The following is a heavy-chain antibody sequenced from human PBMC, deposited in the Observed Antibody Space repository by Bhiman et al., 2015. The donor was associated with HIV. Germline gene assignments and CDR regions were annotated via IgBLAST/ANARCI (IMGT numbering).Heavy chain of an antibody. V-gene: IGHV3-7*01. Sequence: VQLVESGGGLVQPGGSLRLSCAASGFPFSTFWMTWVRQAPGKGLEWVANINQDGSEKYYVDSVKGRFTISRDNTKNSLYLQMNTLRAEDTALYYCAREAVAGSVYFNYWGQGTWSPSPQ. CDR2: INQDGSEK. CDR1: GFPFSTFW. J-gene: IGHJ4*02. CDR3: AREAVAGSVYFNY. D-gene: IGHD6-19*01.